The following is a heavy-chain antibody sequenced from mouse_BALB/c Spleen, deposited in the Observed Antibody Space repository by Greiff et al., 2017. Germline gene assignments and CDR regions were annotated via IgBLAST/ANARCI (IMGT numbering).Heavy chain of an antibody. V-gene: IGHV5-6-4*01. Sequence: EVKVVESGGGLVKPGGSLKLSCAASGFTFSSYTMSWVRQTPEKRLEWVATISSGGSYTYYPDSVKGRFTISRDNAKNTLYLQMSSLKSEDTAMYYCTRDSTTVVADYWGQGTTLTVSS. D-gene: IGHD1-1*01. J-gene: IGHJ2*01. CDR3: TRDSTTVVADY. CDR2: ISSGGSYT. CDR1: GFTFSSYT.